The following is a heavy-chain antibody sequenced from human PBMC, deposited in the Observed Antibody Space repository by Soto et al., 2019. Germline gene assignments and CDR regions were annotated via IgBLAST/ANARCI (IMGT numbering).Heavy chain of an antibody. CDR3: AGHQGKGCSAGSCYAFDY. CDR2: IYYSGST. D-gene: IGHD2-15*01. Sequence: SETLSLTCTVSGGSISSSSYYWGWIRQPPGKGLEWIGSIYYSGSTYYNPSLKSRVTISVDTSKNQFSLKLSSVTAADTAVYYCAGHQGKGCSAGSCYAFDYWGQGTLVTVSS. V-gene: IGHV4-39*01. CDR1: GGSISSSSYY. J-gene: IGHJ4*02.